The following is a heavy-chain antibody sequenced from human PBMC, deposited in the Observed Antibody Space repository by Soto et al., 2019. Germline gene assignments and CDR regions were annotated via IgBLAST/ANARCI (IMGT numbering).Heavy chain of an antibody. CDR2: IDNAGTDS. D-gene: IGHD3-10*01. V-gene: IGHV3-74*01. CDR1: GLTLSGGS. Sequence: EVQLVESGGGLVQPGGSLRLSCAASGLTLSGGSMPWVGQPPGKGLVWVSGIDNAGTDSTYADSVKGRFTSSRDNAKNMLYLQMNSLRVEDTAVYYCARGWFGPDVWGKGTTVTVSS. CDR3: ARGWFGPDV. J-gene: IGHJ6*04.